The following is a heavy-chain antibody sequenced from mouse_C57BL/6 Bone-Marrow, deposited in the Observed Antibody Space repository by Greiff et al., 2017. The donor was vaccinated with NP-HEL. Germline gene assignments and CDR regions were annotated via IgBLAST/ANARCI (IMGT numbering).Heavy chain of an antibody. V-gene: IGHV5-6*01. D-gene: IGHD1-1*01. CDR2: ISSGGSYT. CDR1: GFTFSSYG. J-gene: IGHJ4*01. CDR3: ARQVITTVRYYAMDY. Sequence: EVMLVESGGDLVKPGGSLKLSCAASGFTFSSYGMSWVRQTPDKRLEWVATISSGGSYTYYPDSVKGRFTISRDNAKNTLYLQMSSLKSEDTAMYYCARQVITTVRYYAMDYWGQGTSVTVSS.